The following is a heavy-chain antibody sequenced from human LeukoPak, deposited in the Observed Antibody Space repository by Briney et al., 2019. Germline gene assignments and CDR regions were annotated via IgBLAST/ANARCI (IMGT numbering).Heavy chain of an antibody. CDR2: IKSKTDGGTT. CDR3: TTDLEPPLLRLPEP. V-gene: IGHV3-15*01. CDR1: GFTFSNAW. D-gene: IGHD3-3*01. J-gene: IGHJ5*01. Sequence: GGSLRLSCAASGFTFSNAWMSWVRQAPGKGREWVGRIKSKTDGGTTDYAAPVKGRLTISRDDSKNTLYLQMNSLKTEDTAVYYCTTDLEPPLLRLPEPWGQGTLVTVSS.